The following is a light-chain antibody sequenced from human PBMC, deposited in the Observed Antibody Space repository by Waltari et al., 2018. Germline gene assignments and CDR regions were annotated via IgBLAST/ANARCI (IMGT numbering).Light chain of an antibody. Sequence: DIQMTQSPSSLSASVGDRVTITCRASQVVGNTLGWYQQKPGKAPKRLIYGASSLQSGGPSRFSGSGSGTEFTLTISSLQPEDFATFYCLQYNSYPYTFGQGTRLEI. CDR3: LQYNSYPYT. J-gene: IGKJ2*01. CDR1: QVVGNT. V-gene: IGKV1-17*01. CDR2: GAS.